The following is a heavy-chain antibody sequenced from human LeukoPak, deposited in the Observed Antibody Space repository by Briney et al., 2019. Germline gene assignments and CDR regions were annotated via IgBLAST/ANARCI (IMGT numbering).Heavy chain of an antibody. V-gene: IGHV1-18*04. Sequence: ASVKVSCQASGYTFAAYGISRVRQAPGQGLEWMGSISVYNGYTNYAQKYQDRVTLTTDESTSTAYMELRSLRSDDTAVYYCARRVGAPYTWFDPWGRGTLVTVSS. CDR1: GYTFAAYG. CDR3: ARRVGAPYTWFDP. J-gene: IGHJ5*02. CDR2: ISVYNGYT. D-gene: IGHD1-26*01.